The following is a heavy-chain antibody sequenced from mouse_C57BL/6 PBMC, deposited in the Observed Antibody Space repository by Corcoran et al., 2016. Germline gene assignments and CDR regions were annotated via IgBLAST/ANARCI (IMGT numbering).Heavy chain of an antibody. CDR2: INPNNGGT. D-gene: IGHD2-12*01. V-gene: IGHV1-18*01. Sequence: EVQLQQSGLALVQPGASVKIPCKASGYTFTDDNMDGVKQSHGKSLEWIGDINPNNGGTIYNQKFKGKATFTVDKSFSTAYMELRSLTSEDTAVYCCARSSYDYAMDYWGQGTSVTVSS. J-gene: IGHJ4*01. CDR1: GYTFTDDN. CDR3: ARSSYDYAMDY.